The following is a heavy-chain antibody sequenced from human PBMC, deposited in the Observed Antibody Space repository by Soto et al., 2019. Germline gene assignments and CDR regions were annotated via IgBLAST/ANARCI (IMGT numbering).Heavy chain of an antibody. J-gene: IGHJ4*02. CDR2: INNGGGGRR. Sequence: VQLLESGGGLVQPGGSLRLSCAASGFDFSGYAMSWVRQAPGKGLEWVSAINNGGGGRRDYADSVKGRFTISRDNSQNTLYLQMNSLRAEDTAVYYCAKFQGEVIPNYYGAHWGQGTLVTVSS. D-gene: IGHD3-16*02. CDR1: GFDFSGYA. CDR3: AKFQGEVIPNYYGAH. V-gene: IGHV3-23*01.